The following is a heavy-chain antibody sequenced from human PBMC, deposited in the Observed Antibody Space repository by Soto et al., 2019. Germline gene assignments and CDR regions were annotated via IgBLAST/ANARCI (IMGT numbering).Heavy chain of an antibody. CDR2: IKQDGSEK. Sequence: EVQLVESGGGLVQPGGSLRLSCAASGFTFSSYWMSWVRQAPGKGLEWVANIKQDGSEKYYVDSVKGRFTISRDNAKNSLYLQMKSLRAEDTAVYYCARVRYYDFWSGYPPLYNWFDPWGQGTLVTVCS. CDR3: ARVRYYDFWSGYPPLYNWFDP. D-gene: IGHD3-3*01. J-gene: IGHJ5*02. CDR1: GFTFSSYW. V-gene: IGHV3-7*01.